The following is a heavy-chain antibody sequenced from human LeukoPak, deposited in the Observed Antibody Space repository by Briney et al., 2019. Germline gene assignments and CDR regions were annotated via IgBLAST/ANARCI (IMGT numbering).Heavy chain of an antibody. J-gene: IGHJ4*02. V-gene: IGHV3-7*01. CDR3: ARGWLQSDFDY. CDR1: GFTFSSYA. CDR2: IKQDGSEK. Sequence: AGGSLRLSCAASGFTFSSYAMNWVRQAPGKGLEWVANIKQDGSEKYYVDSVKGRFTISRDNAKNSLYLQMNSLRAEDTAVYYCARGWLQSDFDYWGQGTLVTVSS. D-gene: IGHD5-24*01.